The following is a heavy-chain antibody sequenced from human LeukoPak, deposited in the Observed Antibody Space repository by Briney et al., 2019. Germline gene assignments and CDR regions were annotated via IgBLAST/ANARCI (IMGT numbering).Heavy chain of an antibody. CDR2: IKNDGSTT. CDR3: AREGAAMAPRYFDH. D-gene: IGHD5-18*01. J-gene: IGHJ4*02. V-gene: IGHV3-74*01. Sequence: GGSLRLSCAASGFTFSSYWMHWVRQAPGKGLLWVSRIKNDGSTTTYADSVKGRFTISRDNAKNMLYLQMNSLRPEDTAVYYCAREGAAMAPRYFDHWGQGTLVTVSS. CDR1: GFTFSSYW.